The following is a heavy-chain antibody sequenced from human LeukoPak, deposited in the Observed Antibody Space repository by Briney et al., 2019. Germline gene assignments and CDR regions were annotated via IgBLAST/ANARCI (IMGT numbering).Heavy chain of an antibody. V-gene: IGHV1-2*02. Sequence: GASVKVSCTASGYTFTGYYMHWVRQAPGQGLEWMGWINPNSGGTNYAQKFQGRVTMTRDTSISTAYMELSRLRSDDTAVYYCARVSMCSSTSCHEMYAFDIWGQGTMVTVSS. CDR3: ARVSMCSSTSCHEMYAFDI. J-gene: IGHJ3*02. CDR2: INPNSGGT. D-gene: IGHD2-2*01. CDR1: GYTFTGYY.